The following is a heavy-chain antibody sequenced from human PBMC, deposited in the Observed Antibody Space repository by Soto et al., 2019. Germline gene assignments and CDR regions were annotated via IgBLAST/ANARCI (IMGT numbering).Heavy chain of an antibody. Sequence: GSWEACREGKASNAGCWARQATGQGLEWMGWMNPGRGDTGYAQEFQGRGTMTRDISIATAYMEVSSLRSDDTAIYYYATMETLGCINWFDPRRQGSPVTVFS. D-gene: IGHD1-1*01. CDR2: MNPGRGDT. CDR3: ATMETLGCINWFDP. CDR1: REGKASNA. V-gene: IGHV1-8*01. J-gene: IGHJ5*02.